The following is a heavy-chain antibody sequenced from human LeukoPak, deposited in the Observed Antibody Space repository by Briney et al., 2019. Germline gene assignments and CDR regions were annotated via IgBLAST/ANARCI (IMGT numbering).Heavy chain of an antibody. CDR1: GGSISSGSYY. J-gene: IGHJ5*02. CDR2: IYTSGST. D-gene: IGHD5-18*01. Sequence: SETLSLTCTVSGGSISSGSYYWSWIRQPAGKGLEWIGRIYTSGSTNYNPSLKSRVTISVDTSKNQFSLKLSPVTAADTAVYYCARQGSKTAMAFDLWGQGTLVTVSS. V-gene: IGHV4-61*02. CDR3: ARQGSKTAMAFDL.